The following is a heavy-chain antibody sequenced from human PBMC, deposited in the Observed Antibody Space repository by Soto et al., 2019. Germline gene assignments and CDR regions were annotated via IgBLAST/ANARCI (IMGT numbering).Heavy chain of an antibody. CDR2: IIPIFGTA. CDR3: ARLTYYYDSSGYYFSP. CDR1: GGTFSSYA. Sequence: QVQLVQSGAEVKKPGSSVKVSCKASGGTFSSYAISWVRQAPGQGLEWMGGIIPIFGTANYAQKFQGRVTITADVSTSTAYMELSSLRSEDTAVYYCARLTYYYDSSGYYFSPWGQGTLVTVSS. V-gene: IGHV1-69*01. J-gene: IGHJ5*02. D-gene: IGHD3-22*01.